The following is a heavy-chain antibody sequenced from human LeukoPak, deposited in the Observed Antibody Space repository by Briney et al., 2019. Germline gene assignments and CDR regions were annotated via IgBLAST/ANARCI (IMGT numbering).Heavy chain of an antibody. J-gene: IGHJ5*02. CDR3: ARHPYTNSGSYYNWFDP. V-gene: IGHV4-34*01. Sequence: PSETLSLTCADYGGSFSGYYWSWIRQPPGKGLEWIGEINHSGSTNYNPSLKSRVTISVDTSKNQFSLKLSSVTAADTAVYYCARHPYTNSGSYYNWFDPWGQGTMVTVSS. D-gene: IGHD1-26*01. CDR1: GGSFSGYY. CDR2: INHSGST.